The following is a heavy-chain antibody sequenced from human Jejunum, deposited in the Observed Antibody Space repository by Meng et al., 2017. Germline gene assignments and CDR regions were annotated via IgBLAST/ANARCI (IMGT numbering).Heavy chain of an antibody. J-gene: IGHJ3*02. CDR3: AKFHGPFKSDGWTYEPFNI. CDR1: GFIFSNYA. V-gene: IGHV3-23*01. CDR2: ISGTRGFT. D-gene: IGHD5-24*01. Sequence: GESLKISCAASGFIFSNYAMIWVRQAPGTGLEWVSAISGTRGFTYDADSVKGRFTISRDNSKNTLYLQMHSLRAEDTAVYYCAKFHGPFKSDGWTYEPFNIWGQGTMVTVSS.